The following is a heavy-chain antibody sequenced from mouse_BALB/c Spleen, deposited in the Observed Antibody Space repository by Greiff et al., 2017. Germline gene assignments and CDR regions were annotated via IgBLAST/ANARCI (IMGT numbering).Heavy chain of an antibody. D-gene: IGHD1-1*01. CDR3: ARILRAFDY. CDR2: ISSGGST. V-gene: IGHV5-6-5*01. CDR1: GFTFSSYA. Sequence: EVKLMESGGGLVKPGGSLKLSCAASGFTFSSYAMSWVRQTPEKRLEWVASISSGGSTYYPDSVKGRFTISRDNARNILYLQMSSLRSEDTAMYYCARILRAFDYWGQGTTLTVSS. J-gene: IGHJ2*01.